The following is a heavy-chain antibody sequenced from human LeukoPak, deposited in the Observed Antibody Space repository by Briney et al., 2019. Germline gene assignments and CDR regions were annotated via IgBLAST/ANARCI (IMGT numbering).Heavy chain of an antibody. J-gene: IGHJ4*02. Sequence: ASETLSLTCTVSGGSISSSSYYWGWIRQPPGKGLEWIGYIYYSGSTNYNPSLKSRVTISVDTSKNQFSLKLSSVTAADTAVYYCARGIVGATHFDYWGQGTLVTVSS. CDR3: ARGIVGATHFDY. V-gene: IGHV4-61*05. CDR2: IYYSGST. D-gene: IGHD1-26*01. CDR1: GGSISSSSYY.